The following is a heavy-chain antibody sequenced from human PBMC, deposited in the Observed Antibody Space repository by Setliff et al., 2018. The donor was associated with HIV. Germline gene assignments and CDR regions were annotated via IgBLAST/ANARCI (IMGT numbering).Heavy chain of an antibody. J-gene: IGHJ4*02. D-gene: IGHD6-13*01. Sequence: PSETLSLTCTVSGGSISSYYWSWIRQPPGKGLEWIGYIYTSGSTNYNPSLKSRVTISIDTSKNKFSLKLSSVTAADTAVYFCARGRGSSSSWPIDYWGQGTLVTVSS. CDR2: IYTSGST. CDR3: ARGRGSSSSWPIDY. V-gene: IGHV4-4*09. CDR1: GGSISSYY.